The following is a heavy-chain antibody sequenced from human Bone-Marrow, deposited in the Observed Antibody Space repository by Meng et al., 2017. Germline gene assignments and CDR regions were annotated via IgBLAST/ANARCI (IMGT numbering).Heavy chain of an antibody. J-gene: IGHJ4*02. D-gene: IGHD6-13*01. CDR1: GFTFSSYA. CDR2: ISYDGSNK. Sequence: GESLKISCAASGFTFSSYAMHWVRQAPGKGLEWVAVISYDGSNKYYADSVKGRFTISRDNSKNTLYLQMNSLRAEDTALYYCARDHSSSWYYFDYWGQGTLVTVSS. CDR3: ARDHSSSWYYFDY. V-gene: IGHV3-30*07.